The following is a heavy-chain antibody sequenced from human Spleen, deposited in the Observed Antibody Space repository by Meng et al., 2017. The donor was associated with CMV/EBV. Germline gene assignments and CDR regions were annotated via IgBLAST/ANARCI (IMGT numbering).Heavy chain of an antibody. D-gene: IGHD3-3*01. CDR3: ARALRFLEWFDY. CDR2: ISSSSSYI. CDR1: GFTFSSYS. V-gene: IGHV3-21*01. Sequence: GESLKISCAASGFTFSSYSMNWVRQAPGKGLEWVSSISSSSSYIYYADSVKGRFTISRDNAKNSLYLQMNSLRAEDTAVYYCARALRFLEWFDYWGQGTLVTVSS. J-gene: IGHJ4*02.